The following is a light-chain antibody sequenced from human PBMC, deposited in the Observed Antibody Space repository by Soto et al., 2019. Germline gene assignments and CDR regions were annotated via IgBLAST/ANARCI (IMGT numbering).Light chain of an antibody. CDR2: EDN. CDR1: SSDVGTYSL. CDR3: CSYAGSSTYV. J-gene: IGLJ1*01. Sequence: SGLTQPASVSGSPGQSITISCTGTSSDVGTYSLVSWYQQHPGRAPKLMIYEDNKRPSGVSNRFSGSKSGNTASLTISGLQAEDEADYYCCSYAGSSTYVFGIGTKVTVL. V-gene: IGLV2-23*01.